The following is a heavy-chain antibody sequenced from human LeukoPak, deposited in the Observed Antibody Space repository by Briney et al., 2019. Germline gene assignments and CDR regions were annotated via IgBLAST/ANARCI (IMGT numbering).Heavy chain of an antibody. V-gene: IGHV4-39*01. CDR2: IYYSGST. CDR1: GGSISGSSYS. D-gene: IGHD4-17*01. J-gene: IGHJ4*02. CDR3: ARHGGYGDYAFDY. Sequence: SETLSLTCTVSGGSISGSSYSWGWIRQPPGKGLEWIGSIYYSGSTYYNPSLMSRVTISVDTSKNQFSLKLSSVIAADTAVYYCARHGGYGDYAFDYWGQGTLVTVSS.